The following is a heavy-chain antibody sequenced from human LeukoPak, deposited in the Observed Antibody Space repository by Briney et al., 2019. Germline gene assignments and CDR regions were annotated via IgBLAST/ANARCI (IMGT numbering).Heavy chain of an antibody. CDR1: GITFSTYS. D-gene: IGHD3-16*01. CDR3: ARDQGGVGY. J-gene: IGHJ4*02. Sequence: GGSLRLSCVASGITFSTYSMNWVRQAPGKGLEWVSYISSFSGTINYADSVKGRFTISRDDAKNSLYLQMNSLRAEDTAVYYCARDQGGVGYWGQGTLVTVSS. CDR2: ISSFSGTI. V-gene: IGHV3-48*01.